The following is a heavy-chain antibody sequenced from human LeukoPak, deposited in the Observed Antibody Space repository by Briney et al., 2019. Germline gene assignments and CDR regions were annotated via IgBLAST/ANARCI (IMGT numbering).Heavy chain of an antibody. CDR2: IEKGGNTI. CDR3: ARWIARSGHCVAFDI. Sequence: GGSLRLSCAVSGFTFTTYEMNWVRQAPGKGLEWVSYIEKGGNTIYYADSVKGRFTISGDNAKNSLWLQMNTLRAEDTAVYYCARWIARSGHCVAFDIWGQGTMVIVSS. J-gene: IGHJ3*02. V-gene: IGHV3-48*03. CDR1: GFTFTTYE. D-gene: IGHD6-25*01.